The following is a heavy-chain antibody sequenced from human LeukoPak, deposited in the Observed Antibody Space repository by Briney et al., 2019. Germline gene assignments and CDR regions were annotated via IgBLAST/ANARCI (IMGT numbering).Heavy chain of an antibody. CDR2: ISYDGSNK. V-gene: IGHV3-30*18. J-gene: IGHJ6*03. CDR3: AKGSPSDSSGWYRRSYYYYMDV. Sequence: PGGSLRLSCAASGFTFSSYGMHWVRQAPGKGLEWVAVISYDGSNKYYADSVKGRFTISRDNSKNTLYLQMNSLRAEDTAVYYCAKGSPSDSSGWYRRSYYYYMDVWGKGTTVTVSS. CDR1: GFTFSSYG. D-gene: IGHD6-19*01.